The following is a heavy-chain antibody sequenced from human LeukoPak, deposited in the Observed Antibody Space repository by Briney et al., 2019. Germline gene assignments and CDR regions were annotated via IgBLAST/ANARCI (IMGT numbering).Heavy chain of an antibody. V-gene: IGHV4-34*01. CDR1: GGSFSGYY. CDR2: INHSGST. Sequence: SETLSLTCAVYGGSFSGYYWSWIRQPPGKGLEWIGEINHSGSTNYNPSLKSRVTISVDTSKNQFSLKLSSVTAADTAVYYCARHVYSSSSPDYWGQGTLVTVSS. D-gene: IGHD6-6*01. CDR3: ARHVYSSSSPDY. J-gene: IGHJ4*02.